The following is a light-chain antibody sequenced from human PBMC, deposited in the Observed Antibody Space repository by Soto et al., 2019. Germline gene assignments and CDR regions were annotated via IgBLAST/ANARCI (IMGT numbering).Light chain of an antibody. Sequence: DIVMTQSPLSLPVTPGEPASISCRSSQSLLHGNGYNYLDWYLQKPGQSPQLLIYLGSNRASGVPDRFSGSGSGTDFTLKISRVEAEDVGVYYCMQALQTRTFGPGTKVDIK. CDR2: LGS. CDR3: MQALQTRT. V-gene: IGKV2-28*01. J-gene: IGKJ3*01. CDR1: QSLLHGNGYNY.